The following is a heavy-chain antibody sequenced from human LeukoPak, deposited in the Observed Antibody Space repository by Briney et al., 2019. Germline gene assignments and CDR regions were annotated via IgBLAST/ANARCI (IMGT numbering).Heavy chain of an antibody. CDR1: GFTFSNYW. Sequence: GGSLRLSCAASGFTFSNYWMHWVRQAPGKGLEWVAVISYDGSNKHYADSVQGRFSISRDNYKNTLYLQMNSLRVEDTAVYYCAKGWNTVDYWGQGTLVTVSS. CDR2: ISYDGSNK. D-gene: IGHD4-17*01. J-gene: IGHJ4*02. CDR3: AKGWNTVDY. V-gene: IGHV3-30*18.